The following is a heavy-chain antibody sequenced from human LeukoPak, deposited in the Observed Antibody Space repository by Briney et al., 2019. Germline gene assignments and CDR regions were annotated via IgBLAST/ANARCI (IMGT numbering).Heavy chain of an antibody. Sequence: SETLSLTCTVSGGSISSYYRSWIRQPAGKGLERIGRIYTSGSTNYNPSLKSRVTMSVDTSKNQFSLKLSSVTAADTAVYYCARDLGQQWLRSYYCYMDVWGKGTTVTVSS. CDR2: IYTSGST. CDR3: ARDLGQQWLRSYYCYMDV. D-gene: IGHD6-19*01. J-gene: IGHJ6*03. V-gene: IGHV4-4*07. CDR1: GGSISSYY.